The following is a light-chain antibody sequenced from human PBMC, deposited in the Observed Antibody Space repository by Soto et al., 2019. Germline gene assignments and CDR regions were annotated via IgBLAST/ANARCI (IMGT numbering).Light chain of an antibody. Sequence: DIRMTQSPSSLSASVGDRVSITCRASQSISNFLNWYQQKPGKAPTLLIYAASNLHSGVPSRFSGSGSGTEFPLTITSLQPEDFATYYCQQSYSSPAFTFGPGTKVDVK. CDR3: QQSYSSPAFT. CDR2: AAS. J-gene: IGKJ3*01. CDR1: QSISNF. V-gene: IGKV1-39*01.